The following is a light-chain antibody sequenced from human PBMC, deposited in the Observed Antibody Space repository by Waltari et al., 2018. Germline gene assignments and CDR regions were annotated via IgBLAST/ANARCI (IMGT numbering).Light chain of an antibody. CDR1: SSNIGNNH. CDR2: DSD. V-gene: IGLV1-47*01. J-gene: IGLJ2*01. Sequence: QSLLTQSPSASGTPGQRVSISCSGSSSNIGNNHVYWYQHFPGTAPRLLIYDSDRRPSGAPERFSASKSGTSASLAISGLRSEDEADYYCAAWDDSRSVVFGGGTRLTVL. CDR3: AAWDDSRSVV.